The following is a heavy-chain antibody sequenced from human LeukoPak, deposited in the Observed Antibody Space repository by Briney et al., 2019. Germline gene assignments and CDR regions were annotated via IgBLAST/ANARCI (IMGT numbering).Heavy chain of an antibody. D-gene: IGHD6-13*01. J-gene: IGHJ6*02. Sequence: ASVKVSCKASGYTFTSYDINWVRQATGQGLEWMGWMNPNSGNTGYAQKFQGRVTMTGNTSISTAYMELSSLRSEDTAVYYCARDSSSWYGPYYYYAGMDVWGQGTTVTVSS. CDR2: MNPNSGNT. CDR3: ARDSSSWYGPYYYYAGMDV. V-gene: IGHV1-8*01. CDR1: GYTFTSYD.